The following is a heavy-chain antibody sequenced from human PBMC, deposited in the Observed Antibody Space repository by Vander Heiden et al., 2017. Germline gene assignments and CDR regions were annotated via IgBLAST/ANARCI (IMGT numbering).Heavy chain of an antibody. Sequence: EVQLVESGGGLVKPGGSLRLSCAASGFTFSSYSMNWVRQAPGKGLEWVSSISSSSSYIYYADSVKGRFTISRDNAKNSLYLQMNSLRAEDTAVYYCAKEDYDILTLDYWGQGTLVTVSS. D-gene: IGHD3-9*01. CDR3: AKEDYDILTLDY. CDR1: GFTFSSYS. CDR2: ISSSSSYI. J-gene: IGHJ4*02. V-gene: IGHV3-21*01.